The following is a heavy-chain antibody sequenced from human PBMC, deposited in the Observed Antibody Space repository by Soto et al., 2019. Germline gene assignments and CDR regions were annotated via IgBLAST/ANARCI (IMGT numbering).Heavy chain of an antibody. J-gene: IGHJ6*02. CDR3: TRAPGTGAGGMDV. Sequence: GGSMRLSCTASGFTFGDYAMSWFRQAPGKGLEWVGFIRSKAYGGTTEYAASVKGRFTISRDDSKSIAYLQMNSLKTEDTAVYYCTRAPGTGAGGMDVWGQGTTLTVSS. CDR2: IRSKAYGGTT. CDR1: GFTFGDYA. D-gene: IGHD6-19*01. V-gene: IGHV3-49*03.